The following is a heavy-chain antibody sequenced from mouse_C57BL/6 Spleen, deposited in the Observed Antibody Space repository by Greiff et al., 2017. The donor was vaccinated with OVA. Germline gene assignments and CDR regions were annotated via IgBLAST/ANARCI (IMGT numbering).Heavy chain of an antibody. D-gene: IGHD1-2*01. CDR1: GFTFSDYG. CDR3: ARSLRRGDYFDY. Sequence: EVKLMESGGGLVKPGGSLKLSCAASGFTFSDYGMHWVRQAPEKGLEWVAYISSGSSTIYYADTVKGRFTISRDNAKNTLFLQMTSLRSEDTAMYYCARSLRRGDYFDYWGQGTTLTVSS. V-gene: IGHV5-17*01. CDR2: ISSGSSTI. J-gene: IGHJ2*01.